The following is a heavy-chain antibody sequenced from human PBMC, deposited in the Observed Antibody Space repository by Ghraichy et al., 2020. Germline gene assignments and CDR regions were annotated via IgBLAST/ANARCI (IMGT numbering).Heavy chain of an antibody. CDR1: GYTFTSYY. D-gene: IGHD2-2*01. J-gene: IGHJ6*02. CDR2: INPSGGST. Sequence: APVKVSCKASGYTFTSYYMHWVRQAPGQGLEWMGIINPSGGSTSNAQKFQGRVTMTRDTSTSTVYMELSSLRSEDTAVYYCAGGGGRYCSSTSCSNLGYYYGMDVWGQGTTVTVSS. CDR3: AGGGGRYCSSTSCSNLGYYYGMDV. V-gene: IGHV1-46*03.